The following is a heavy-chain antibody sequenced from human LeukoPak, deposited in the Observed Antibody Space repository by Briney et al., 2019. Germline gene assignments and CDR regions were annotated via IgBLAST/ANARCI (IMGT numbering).Heavy chain of an antibody. D-gene: IGHD5-12*01. V-gene: IGHV1-69*13. CDR3: ARGGYSGYPLGY. J-gene: IGHJ4*02. Sequence: ASVKVSCKASGYTFTSYGISWVRQAPGQGLEWMGGIIPIFGTANYAQKFQGRVTITADESTSTAYMELSSLRSEDTAVYYCARGGYSGYPLGYWGQGTLVTVSS. CDR1: GYTFTSYG. CDR2: IIPIFGTA.